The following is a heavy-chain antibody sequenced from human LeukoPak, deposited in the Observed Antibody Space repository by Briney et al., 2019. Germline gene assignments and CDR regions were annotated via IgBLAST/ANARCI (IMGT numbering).Heavy chain of an antibody. J-gene: IGHJ4*02. CDR2: VRYDGSDK. CDR1: GFTFSSYG. V-gene: IGHV3-33*01. D-gene: IGHD1-1*01. CDR3: ARDLYDHFLDY. Sequence: GGSLRLSCAASGFTFSSYGIHWVRQAPGKGLEWAAGVRYDGSDKFHEDYVKGRFTISRDNSKNTVTLQMNSLRAEDTAVYYCARDLYDHFLDYWGQGTVVTVSS.